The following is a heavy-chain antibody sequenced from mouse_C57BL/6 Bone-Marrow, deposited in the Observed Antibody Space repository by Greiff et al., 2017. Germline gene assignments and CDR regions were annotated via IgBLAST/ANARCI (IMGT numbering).Heavy chain of an antibody. CDR3: ARRGVTTEV. CDR2: ISNGGGST. CDR1: GFTFSDYY. Sequence: EVQRVESGGGLVQPGGSLKLSCAASGFTFSDYYMYWVRQTPEKRLEWVAYISNGGGSTYYPDTVKGRFTISRDNAKNTLYLQMSRLKSEDTAMYYCARRGVTTEVWGTGTTVTVSS. J-gene: IGHJ1*03. V-gene: IGHV5-12*01. D-gene: IGHD2-5*01.